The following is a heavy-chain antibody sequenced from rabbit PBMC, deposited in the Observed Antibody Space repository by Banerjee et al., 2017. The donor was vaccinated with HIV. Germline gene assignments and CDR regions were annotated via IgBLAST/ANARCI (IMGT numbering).Heavy chain of an antibody. CDR2: INTSTGNT. Sequence: QEQLKESGGGLVQPGGSLKLTCTVSGFDFSSYGVSWVRQAPGKGLEWIACINTSTGNTVYASWAKGRFTISKTSSTTVTLQMTSLTAADTATYFCARGWITMTMNLWGPGPLFTVS. D-gene: IGHD2-1*01. CDR1: GFDFSSYG. CDR3: ARGWITMTMNL. J-gene: IGHJ4*01. V-gene: IGHV1S45*01.